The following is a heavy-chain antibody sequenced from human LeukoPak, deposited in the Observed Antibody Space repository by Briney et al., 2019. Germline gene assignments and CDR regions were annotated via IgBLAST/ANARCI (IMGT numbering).Heavy chain of an antibody. CDR2: ISGSGGTT. D-gene: IGHD6-13*01. Sequence: PGGSLRLSCAASGFTVSSNHMSWVRQAPGKGLEWVSGISGSGGTTYYADSVKGRFTISRDNSKNTVYLQMNSLRAEDTAVYYCARGTIAAAGYYYFDYWGQGTQVTVSS. CDR3: ARGTIAAAGYYYFDY. J-gene: IGHJ4*02. CDR1: GFTVSSNH. V-gene: IGHV3-23*01.